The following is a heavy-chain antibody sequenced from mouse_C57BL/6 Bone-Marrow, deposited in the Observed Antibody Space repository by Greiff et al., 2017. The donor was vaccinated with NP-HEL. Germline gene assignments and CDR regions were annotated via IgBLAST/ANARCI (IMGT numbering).Heavy chain of an antibody. D-gene: IGHD4-1*01. Sequence: QVQLQQPGAELVRPGTSVKLSCKASGYTFTSYWMHWVKQRPGQGLEWIGVIDPSDSYTNYNQKFKGKATLTVDTSSSTAYMQLSSLTSEDSAVYYGARRNNWSWFAYWGQGTLVTVSA. CDR1: GYTFTSYW. CDR3: ARRNNWSWFAY. V-gene: IGHV1-59*01. J-gene: IGHJ3*01. CDR2: IDPSDSYT.